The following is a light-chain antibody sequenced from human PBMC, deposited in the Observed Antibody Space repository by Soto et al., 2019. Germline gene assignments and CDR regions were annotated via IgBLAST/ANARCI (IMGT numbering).Light chain of an antibody. CDR3: HSRA. V-gene: IGKV1-5*01. CDR1: PTISRW. J-gene: IGKJ5*01. CDR2: DAS. Sequence: DLQLIQTPSTLSASAGDELTITCRASPTISRWLAWYKQKAGRAPKLLIYDASTLESGVPSRFSGSGSETEFTLNISRLQADDFATYFCHSRAVGQGTRLEIK.